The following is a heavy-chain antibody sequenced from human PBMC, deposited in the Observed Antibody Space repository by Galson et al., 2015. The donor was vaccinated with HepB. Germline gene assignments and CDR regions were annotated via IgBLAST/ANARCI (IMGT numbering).Heavy chain of an antibody. D-gene: IGHD1-1*01. CDR3: ARAQERHLDS. V-gene: IGHV1-2*02. J-gene: IGHJ4*02. CDR1: GYTFTNYY. Sequence: SVKVSCKASGYTFTNYYMHWVRQAPGQGLECMGWFNPNTGVTDYAPKFQGRVTMTRDTSISTAYMELSSLTSDDTAVYYCARAQERHLDSWGQGTLVTVSS. CDR2: FNPNTGVT.